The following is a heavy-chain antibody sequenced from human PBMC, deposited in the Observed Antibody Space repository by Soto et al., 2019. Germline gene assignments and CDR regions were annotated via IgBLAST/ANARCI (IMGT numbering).Heavy chain of an antibody. V-gene: IGHV6-1*01. D-gene: IGHD6-13*01. CDR1: GDSVSSDSGA. Sequence: QVQLQQSGPGLVKPSQTLSLTCVISGDSVSSDSGAWNWIRQSPSRGLEWLGRTYYRSKWYNHYAVSVKSXXTXNXXTSKNQFSLQLNSVTPEDTAVYFCASGTAAAGFASWGQGTLVTVSS. CDR3: ASGTAAAGFAS. CDR2: TYYRSKWYN. J-gene: IGHJ4*02.